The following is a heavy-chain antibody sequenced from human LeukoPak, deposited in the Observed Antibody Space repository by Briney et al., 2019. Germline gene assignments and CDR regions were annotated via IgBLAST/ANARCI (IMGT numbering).Heavy chain of an antibody. CDR1: GGSISSGSYY. CDR2: IYTSGST. CDR3: ARRGSLRWQLPRGFDP. V-gene: IGHV4-61*02. D-gene: IGHD4-23*01. Sequence: PSETLSLTCTVSGGSISSGSYYWSWIRQPAGKGLEWIGRIYTSGSTNYNPSLKSRVTMSVDTSKNQFSLKVSSVTAADTAVYYCARRGSLRWQLPRGFDPWGQGTLVTVSS. J-gene: IGHJ5*02.